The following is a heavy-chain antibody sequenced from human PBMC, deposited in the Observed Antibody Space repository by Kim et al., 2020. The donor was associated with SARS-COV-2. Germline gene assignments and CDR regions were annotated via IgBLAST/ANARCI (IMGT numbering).Heavy chain of an antibody. V-gene: IGHV3-49*04. D-gene: IGHD3-22*01. J-gene: IGHJ4*02. CDR1: GFTFGDYA. CDR3: TQRNYYDSSGYYGVVDY. CDR2: IRSKAYGGTT. Sequence: GGSLRLSCTASGFTFGDYAMSWVRQAPGKGLEWVGFIRSKAYGGTTEYAASVKGRFTISRDDSKSIAYLQMNSLKTEDTAVYYCTQRNYYDSSGYYGVVDYWGQGTLVTVSS.